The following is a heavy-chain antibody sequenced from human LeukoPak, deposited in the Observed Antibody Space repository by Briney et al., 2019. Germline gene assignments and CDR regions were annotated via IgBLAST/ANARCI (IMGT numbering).Heavy chain of an antibody. D-gene: IGHD4-23*01. J-gene: IGHJ4*02. V-gene: IGHV4-39*01. Sequence: SETLSLTCTVSGGSISSSSYYWGWIRQPPGKGLEWIGSIYYGGSTYYNPSLKSRVTISVDTSKNQFSLKLSSVTAADTAVYYCARRDDYGGNSWGQGTLVTVSS. CDR3: ARRDDYGGNS. CDR1: GGSISSSSYY. CDR2: IYYGGST.